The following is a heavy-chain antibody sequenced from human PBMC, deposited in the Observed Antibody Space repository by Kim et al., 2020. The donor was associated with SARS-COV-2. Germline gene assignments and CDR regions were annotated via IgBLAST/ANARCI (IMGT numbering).Heavy chain of an antibody. Sequence: AGSLRSRFAIYRDNAKNTIIMQMNSLRTEDTAVYYGAKESGNDYGDQLDYWGQGTLVSVSS. CDR3: AKESGNDYGDQLDY. V-gene: IGHV3-23*01. J-gene: IGHJ4*02. D-gene: IGHD4-17*01.